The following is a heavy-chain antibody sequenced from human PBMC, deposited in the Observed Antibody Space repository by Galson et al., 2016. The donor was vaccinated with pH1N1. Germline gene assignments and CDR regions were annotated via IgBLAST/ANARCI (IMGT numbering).Heavy chain of an antibody. Sequence: PRLSCAASGFTFGTHAMTWVRQAPGKGLQWVAVISGRGGSREYADSVKGRFTISRDNSKNTLYLQMNSVRVGDTGIYYCAKEGRWYGGNWFDPWGQGTLVTVSS. V-gene: IGHV3-23*01. CDR3: AKEGRWYGGNWFDP. CDR2: ISGRGGSR. D-gene: IGHD3-10*01. CDR1: GFTFGTHA. J-gene: IGHJ5*02.